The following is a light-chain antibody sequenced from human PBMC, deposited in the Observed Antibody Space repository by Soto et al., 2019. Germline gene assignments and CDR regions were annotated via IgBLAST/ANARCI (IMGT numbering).Light chain of an antibody. Sequence: QSVLTQPPSASGSPGQSITISCTGTTRDVGAYNFVSWYRQLPGKAPKLLIYEVTKRPSGVPDRFSGSKSGNTASLTVSGLQAEDEADYYCSSYAGSATCVVFGGGTQLTVL. J-gene: IGLJ2*01. V-gene: IGLV2-8*01. CDR1: TRDVGAYNF. CDR3: SSYAGSATCVV. CDR2: EVT.